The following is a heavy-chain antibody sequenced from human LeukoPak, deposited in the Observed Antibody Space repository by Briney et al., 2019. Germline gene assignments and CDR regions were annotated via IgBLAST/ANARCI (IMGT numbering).Heavy chain of an antibody. D-gene: IGHD3-16*02. CDR1: GFTFSSYE. V-gene: IGHV3-48*03. CDR3: ARGGHYDYVWGRYRQKDGFDY. CDR2: ISSSGSTI. Sequence: GGSLRLSCAASGFTFSSYEMNWVRQAPGKGLEWVSYISSSGSTIYYADSVKGRFIISRDNAKNSLYLQMNSLRIEDTAVYYCARGGHYDYVWGRYRQKDGFDYWGQGTLVTVSS. J-gene: IGHJ4*02.